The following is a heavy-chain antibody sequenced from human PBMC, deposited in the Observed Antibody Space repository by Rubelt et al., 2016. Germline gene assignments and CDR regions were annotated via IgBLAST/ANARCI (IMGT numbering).Heavy chain of an antibody. Sequence: EWVAVISYDGSDKYYAGSVKGRFTISRDNSKNTPYLQMNSLRAEDTAVYYCAKDLWVARNIPSDVWGQGTTVTVSS. CDR3: AKDLWVARNIPSDV. CDR2: ISYDGSDK. D-gene: IGHD2-21*01. V-gene: IGHV3-30*18. J-gene: IGHJ6*02.